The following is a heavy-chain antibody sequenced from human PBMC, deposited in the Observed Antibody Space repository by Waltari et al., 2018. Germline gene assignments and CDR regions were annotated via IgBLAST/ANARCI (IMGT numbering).Heavy chain of an antibody. CDR2: VSYNGAP. D-gene: IGHD3-16*01. Sequence: QLQLQESGPGLGKPSETLYLTCNVPGGSRTSNRHYWDWIRRPPGQGLEWIATVSYNGAPYSSPSLKSRVTVSRDTSKNHLSLKLGSVITADTAVYYCATYIGGSIGTAAFDVWGQGTMVTVSS. CDR3: ATYIGGSIGTAAFDV. J-gene: IGHJ3*01. CDR1: GGSRTSNRHY. V-gene: IGHV4-39*02.